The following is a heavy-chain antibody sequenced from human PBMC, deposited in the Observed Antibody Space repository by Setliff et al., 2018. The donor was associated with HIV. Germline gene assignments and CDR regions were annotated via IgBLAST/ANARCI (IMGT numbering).Heavy chain of an antibody. CDR3: ARPQYPGYYFDY. Sequence: SETLSLTCTVSGGSFTSRSYYWGWIRQPPGKGLEWIGSIFYSGITYYNPSLKSRVTISVDTSKNQFSLKLSSVTAADTAVYYCARPQYPGYYFDYWGQGTLVTVSS. D-gene: IGHD2-2*01. CDR2: IFYSGIT. V-gene: IGHV4-39*01. J-gene: IGHJ4*02. CDR1: GGSFTSRSYY.